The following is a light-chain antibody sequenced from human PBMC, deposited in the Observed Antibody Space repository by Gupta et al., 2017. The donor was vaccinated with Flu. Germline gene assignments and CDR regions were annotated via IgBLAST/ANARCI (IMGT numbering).Light chain of an antibody. CDR3: AAWDDSLNGLYV. CDR2: SNN. CDR1: SSNIGSNT. J-gene: IGLJ1*01. Sequence: QSVLTQLPSASGPPGQRVTISCSGSSSNIGSNTVIWYQQLPGTAPKLLIYSNNQRPSGVPDRFSGSKSGTSASLAISGLQSEDEADYYCAAWDDSLNGLYVFGTGTKVTVL. V-gene: IGLV1-44*01.